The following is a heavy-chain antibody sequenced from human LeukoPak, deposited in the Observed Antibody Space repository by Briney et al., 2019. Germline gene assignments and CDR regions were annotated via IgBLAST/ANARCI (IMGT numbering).Heavy chain of an antibody. J-gene: IGHJ4*02. CDR1: GGSISSSSYY. D-gene: IGHD5-18*01. Sequence: PSGTLSLTCTVSGGSISSSSYYWGWIRQPPGKGLEWIGSIYYSGSTYYNPPLKSRVTISVDTSKNQFSLKLSSVTAADTAVYYCARQGIQLWFFDYWGQGTLVTVSS. CDR2: IYYSGST. CDR3: ARQGIQLWFFDY. V-gene: IGHV4-39*01.